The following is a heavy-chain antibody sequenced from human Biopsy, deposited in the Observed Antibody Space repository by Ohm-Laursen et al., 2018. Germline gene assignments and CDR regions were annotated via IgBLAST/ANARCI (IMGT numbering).Heavy chain of an antibody. Sequence: SLRLSCAASAFNFSSYWMHWVRQVPGKGPAWVSRIDSDGSTTRYADAVQGRFTISRDNAKNSLYLQMNSLRAEDTAVYYCARSRGSSGIATIYYYGMDVWGQGTTVTVSS. CDR1: AFNFSSYW. D-gene: IGHD3-10*01. CDR3: ARSRGSSGIATIYYYGMDV. V-gene: IGHV3-74*01. CDR2: IDSDGSTT. J-gene: IGHJ6*02.